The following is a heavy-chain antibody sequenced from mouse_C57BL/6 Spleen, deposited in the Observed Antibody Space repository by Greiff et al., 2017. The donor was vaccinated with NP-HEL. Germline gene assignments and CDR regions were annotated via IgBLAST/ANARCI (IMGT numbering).Heavy chain of an antibody. CDR1: GYTFTDYE. J-gene: IGHJ2*01. V-gene: IGHV1-15*01. CDR2: IDPETGGT. D-gene: IGHD3-3*01. Sequence: VQLQESGAELVRPGASVTLSCKASGYTFTDYEMHWVKQTPVHGLEWIGAIDPETGGTAYNQKFKGKAILTADKSSSTAYMELRSLTSEDSAVYYCTRGGLFFDYWGQGTTLTVSS. CDR3: TRGGLFFDY.